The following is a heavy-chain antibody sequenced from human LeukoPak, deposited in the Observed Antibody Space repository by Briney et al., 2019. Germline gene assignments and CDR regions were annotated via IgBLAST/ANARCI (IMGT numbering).Heavy chain of an antibody. CDR2: INGDGGAI. V-gene: IGHV3-74*01. CDR1: GFPSSHTW. Sequence: GGSLRLSCAVSGFPSSHTWMFWVRQGPGKGLECVALINGDGGAITYADSVQGRFTISRDNAKNSLFLQMNSLRDEDTAVYYCASAPNYYDSSGYKTWLDNWGQGTLVTVSS. CDR3: ASAPNYYDSSGYKTWLDN. D-gene: IGHD3-22*01. J-gene: IGHJ4*02.